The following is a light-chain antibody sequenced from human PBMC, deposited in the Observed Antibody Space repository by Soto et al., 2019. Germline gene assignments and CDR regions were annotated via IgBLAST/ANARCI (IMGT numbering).Light chain of an antibody. V-gene: IGLV2-14*01. J-gene: IGLJ3*02. CDR3: SAYTDRSPLV. CDR1: MRDVGAYNL. Sequence: QSALTQPASVSGSAGPSITISFSGTMRDVGAYNLVSWYQQHPGTAPKLIIYEVRNRPSGISSRFSGSRSGNTASLTISGPQSEDEGDYYCSAYTDRSPLVFGGGTKLTV. CDR2: EVR.